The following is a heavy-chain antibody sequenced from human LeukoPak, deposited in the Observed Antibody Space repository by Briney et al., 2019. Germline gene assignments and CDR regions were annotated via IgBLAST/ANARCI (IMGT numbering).Heavy chain of an antibody. D-gene: IGHD5-24*01. V-gene: IGHV4-59*01. CDR2: IYYDGST. CDR1: GGSSNSYY. CDR3: ARVRGGTYNHYFDY. Sequence: SETLSLTCTVSGGSSNSYYWSWIRQPPGKGLEWIGYIYYDGSTNYNPSLKSRITISVDTSKNQFSLKLTSITAADTAVYYCARVRGGTYNHYFDYWGQGTLVTVSS. J-gene: IGHJ4*02.